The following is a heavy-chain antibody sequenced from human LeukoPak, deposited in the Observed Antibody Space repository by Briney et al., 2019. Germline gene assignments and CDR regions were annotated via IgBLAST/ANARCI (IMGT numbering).Heavy chain of an antibody. Sequence: GSSVTVSCTASGGTFSTYAISWVRQAPGQGLEWMGRIIPIIGIANDAQKFQGRVTITADMSTSTVYMELSSLRSEDTAVYYCARAGSCNGGSCSGRLDPWGQGTLVTVSS. CDR3: ARAGSCNGGSCSGRLDP. CDR1: GGTFSTYA. D-gene: IGHD2-15*01. J-gene: IGHJ5*02. CDR2: IIPIIGIA. V-gene: IGHV1-69*04.